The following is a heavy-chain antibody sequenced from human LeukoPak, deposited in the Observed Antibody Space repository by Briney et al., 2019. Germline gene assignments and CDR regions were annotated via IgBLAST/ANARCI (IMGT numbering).Heavy chain of an antibody. Sequence: GGSLRLSCAASGFTFSGYAMSWVRQAPGKGLEWVSAISGSGGSTYYADSVKGRFTISRDNSKNTLYLQMNSLRAEDTAVYYCAGGSSGSYAVFDYWGQGTLVTVSS. V-gene: IGHV3-23*01. D-gene: IGHD1-26*01. J-gene: IGHJ4*02. CDR1: GFTFSGYA. CDR2: ISGSGGST. CDR3: AGGSSGSYAVFDY.